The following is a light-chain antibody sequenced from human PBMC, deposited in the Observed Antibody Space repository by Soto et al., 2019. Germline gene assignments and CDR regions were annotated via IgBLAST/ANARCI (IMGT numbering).Light chain of an antibody. CDR3: QQYDNLLT. Sequence: DIPMTQSPSSLSASVGDRVTITCQASQDISIYLNWYQQKPGKAPKLLIYDASSLGTGVPSRYSGSGSGTDFTFTISSLQPEDIATYYCQQYDNLLTFGGGTKVEIK. CDR1: QDISIY. V-gene: IGKV1-33*01. CDR2: DAS. J-gene: IGKJ4*01.